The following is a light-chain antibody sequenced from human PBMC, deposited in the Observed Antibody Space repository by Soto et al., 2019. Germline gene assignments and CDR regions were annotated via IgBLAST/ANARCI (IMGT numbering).Light chain of an antibody. Sequence: DIQMTQSPSTLSGSVGARVTITCRASQTISSWLAWYQQKPGKAPNLLLYKASTLKSGVPSRFSGSESGTEFTLTISSLQPDDFAPYYCQHYNSYSEAFGQGTKVELK. V-gene: IGKV1-5*03. CDR2: KAS. CDR3: QHYNSYSEA. CDR1: QTISSW. J-gene: IGKJ1*01.